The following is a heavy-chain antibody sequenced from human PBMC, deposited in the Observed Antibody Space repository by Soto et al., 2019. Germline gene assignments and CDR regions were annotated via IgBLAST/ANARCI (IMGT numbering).Heavy chain of an antibody. V-gene: IGHV4-39*01. CDR3: ARLLEVRGVRIGY. J-gene: IGHJ4*02. Sequence: PSETLSLTCTVSGGSISSSSYYWGWIRQPPGKGLGWIGSIYYSGSTYYNPSLKSRVTISVDTSKNQFSLKLSSVTAADTAVYYCARLLEVRGVRIGYWGQGTLVTVSS. CDR1: GGSISSSSYY. CDR2: IYYSGST. D-gene: IGHD3-10*01.